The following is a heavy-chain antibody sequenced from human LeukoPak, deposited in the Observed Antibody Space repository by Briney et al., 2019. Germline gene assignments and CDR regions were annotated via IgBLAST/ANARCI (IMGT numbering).Heavy chain of an antibody. CDR1: GGSISSSSYY. CDR3: GREAGSGSYYIGY. J-gene: IGHJ4*02. Sequence: SETLSLTCTASGGSISSSSYYWGWIRQPPGKGLEWIGSIYYSGSTYYNPSLKSRVTISVHTSKNQFSLKLSSVTAADTAVYYCGREAGSGSYYIGYWGQGTLVTVSS. V-gene: IGHV4-39*07. CDR2: IYYSGST. D-gene: IGHD3-10*01.